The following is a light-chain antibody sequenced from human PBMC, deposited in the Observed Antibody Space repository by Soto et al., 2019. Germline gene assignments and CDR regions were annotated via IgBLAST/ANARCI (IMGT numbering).Light chain of an antibody. CDR2: AAS. V-gene: IGKV1-39*01. CDR1: QSISSY. Sequence: DIQMTKSPASLSASVGDRVTITCRASQSISSYLNWYQQKPGKAPKLLIYAASSLQSGVPSRFSGSGSGTDFTLTISSLQHEDFATYYFQQSYSTPLTFGGGTKVEI. CDR3: QQSYSTPLT. J-gene: IGKJ4*01.